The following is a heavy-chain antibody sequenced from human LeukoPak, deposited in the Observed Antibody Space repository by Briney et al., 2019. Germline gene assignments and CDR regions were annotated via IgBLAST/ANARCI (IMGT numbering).Heavy chain of an antibody. Sequence: ASVKVSCKASGGTFSSYAISWVRQAPGQGLEWMGRIIPILGIANYAQKFQGRVTITADKSTSTAYMELSSLRSEDTAVYYCARTCYSSSCQHRTDYWGQGTLVTVSS. CDR3: ARTCYSSSCQHRTDY. V-gene: IGHV1-69*04. CDR1: GGTFSSYA. D-gene: IGHD6-13*01. CDR2: IIPILGIA. J-gene: IGHJ4*02.